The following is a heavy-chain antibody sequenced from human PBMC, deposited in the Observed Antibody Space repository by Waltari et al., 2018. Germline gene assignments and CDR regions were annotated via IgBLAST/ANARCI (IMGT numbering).Heavy chain of an antibody. D-gene: IGHD2-15*01. J-gene: IGHJ5*02. CDR1: GYSISSGYY. V-gene: IGHV4-38-2*01. CDR2: IYHSGST. Sequence: QVQLQESGPGLVKPSETLSLTCAVSGYSISSGYYWGWIRQPPGKGLEWIGSIYHSGSTSYIPSLTSRVTISVDTSKNQFSLTLSSVTAADTAVYYCARRVGGYCSGGSCYKGWFDPWGQGTLVTVSS. CDR3: ARRVGGYCSGGSCYKGWFDP.